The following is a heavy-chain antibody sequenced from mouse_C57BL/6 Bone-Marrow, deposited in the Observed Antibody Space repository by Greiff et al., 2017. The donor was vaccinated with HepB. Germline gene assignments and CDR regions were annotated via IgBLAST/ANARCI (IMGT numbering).Heavy chain of an antibody. CDR3: ARYDYDDGGFAY. V-gene: IGHV1-52*01. J-gene: IGHJ3*01. Sequence: QVQLQQPGAELVRPGSSVKLSCKASGYTFTSYWMHWVKQRPIQGLEWIGNIDPSDSETHYNQKFKDKATLTVDKSSSTADMQLSSLTSEDSAVYYCARYDYDDGGFAYWGQGTLVTVSA. D-gene: IGHD2-4*01. CDR2: IDPSDSET. CDR1: GYTFTSYW.